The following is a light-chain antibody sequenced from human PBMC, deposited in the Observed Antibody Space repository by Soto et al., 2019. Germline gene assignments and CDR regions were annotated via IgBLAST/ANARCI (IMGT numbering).Light chain of an antibody. CDR2: GAS. V-gene: IGKV3-20*01. CDR3: QQYASSPGT. J-gene: IGKJ1*01. Sequence: EIMLTQSPGTLSLSPGEGATLSCRASQSVISSYLAWYQQKPGQAPRHLIYGASSRATGIPDRFSGSGSGTDFSRTISRLEPEDFAVYYCQQYASSPGTFGQGTKVEIK. CDR1: QSVISSY.